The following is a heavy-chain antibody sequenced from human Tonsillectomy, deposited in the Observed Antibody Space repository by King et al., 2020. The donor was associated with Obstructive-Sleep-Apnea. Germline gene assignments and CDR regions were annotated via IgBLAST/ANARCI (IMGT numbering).Heavy chain of an antibody. CDR2: ISYDGSNK. J-gene: IGHJ6*02. CDR3: ARDYYRVYYGMDV. CDR1: GFTFSSYG. V-gene: IGHV3-30-3*01. Sequence: VQLVESGGGVVQPVRSLRLSCAASGFTFSSYGMHWVRQAPGKGLEWVAVISYDGSNKDYADSVKGRITISRDNSNNTLYLQMNSLRGEDTAVYYCARDYYRVYYGMDVWGQGTTVTVSS. D-gene: IGHD3-10*01.